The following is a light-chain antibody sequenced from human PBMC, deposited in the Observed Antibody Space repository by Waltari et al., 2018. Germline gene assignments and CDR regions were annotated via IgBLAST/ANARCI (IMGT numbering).Light chain of an antibody. J-gene: IGLJ2*01. V-gene: IGLV1-40*01. CDR2: QND. CDR1: SSNIGAGYD. Sequence: QSVLTQPPSVSGAPGQRVTISCSGSSSNIGAGYDVHWYQQFSGTAPKLLIDQNDNRPSGVPDRFSGSRSGTSASLAITGLQTDDEAEYFCQSYDSGQWVFGGGTKLTVL. CDR3: QSYDSGQWV.